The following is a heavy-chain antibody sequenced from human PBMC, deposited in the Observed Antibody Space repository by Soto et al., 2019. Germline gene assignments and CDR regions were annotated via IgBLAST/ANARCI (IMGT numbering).Heavy chain of an antibody. J-gene: IGHJ6*02. D-gene: IGHD6-13*01. CDR2: IYYSGST. CDR3: ARSGIDGMDV. CDR1: GGSISSYY. V-gene: IGHV4-59*01. Sequence: PSETLSLTCTVSGGSISSYYWSWIRQPPGKGLEWIGYIYYSGSTNYNPSLKSRVTISVDTSKNQFSLKLSSVTAADTAVYYRARSGIDGMDVWGQGTTVTVSS.